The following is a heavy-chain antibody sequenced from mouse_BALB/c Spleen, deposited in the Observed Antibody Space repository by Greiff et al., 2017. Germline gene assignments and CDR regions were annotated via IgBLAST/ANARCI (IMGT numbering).Heavy chain of an antibody. CDR2: ISSGGSYT. CDR1: GFTFSSYG. V-gene: IGHV5-6*01. CDR3: ARHYGKNYAMDY. J-gene: IGHJ4*01. Sequence: EVMLVESGGDLVKPGGSLKLSCAASGFTFSSYGMSWVRQTPDKRLEWVATISSGGSYTYYPDSVKGRFTISRDNAKNTLYLQMSSLKSEDTAMYYCARHYGKNYAMDYWGQGTSVTVSS. D-gene: IGHD2-1*01.